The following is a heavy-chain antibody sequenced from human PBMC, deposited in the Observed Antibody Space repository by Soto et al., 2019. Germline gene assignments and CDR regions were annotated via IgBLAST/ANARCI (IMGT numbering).Heavy chain of an antibody. CDR2: IYYSGYT. CDR3: ASSSDSVAFDY. Sequence: QVQLQESGPGLVKPSQTLSLTCTVSGDSFSSADSKWSWIRHPPGKGLEWIEYIYYSGYTYNNPFLNSRFTMSVDTSKIQFFLNLRSVTAADTAVYYSASSSDSVAFDYWGQGNLLTVS. CDR1: GDSFSSADSK. D-gene: IGHD6-19*01. V-gene: IGHV4-30-4*01. J-gene: IGHJ4*02.